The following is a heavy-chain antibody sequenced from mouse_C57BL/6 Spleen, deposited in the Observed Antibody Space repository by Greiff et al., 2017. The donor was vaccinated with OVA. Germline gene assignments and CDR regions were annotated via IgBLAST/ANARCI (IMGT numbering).Heavy chain of an antibody. CDR2: ISDGGSYT. J-gene: IGHJ2*01. Sequence: EVKLVESGGGLVKPGGSLKLSCAASGFTFSSYAMSWVRQTPEKRLEWVATISDGGSYTYYPDNVKGRFTISRDNAKNNLYLQMSHLKSEDTAMYYCARDRNGNSYYFDYWGQGTTLTVSS. CDR3: ARDRNGNSYYFDY. D-gene: IGHD2-1*01. V-gene: IGHV5-4*01. CDR1: GFTFSSYA.